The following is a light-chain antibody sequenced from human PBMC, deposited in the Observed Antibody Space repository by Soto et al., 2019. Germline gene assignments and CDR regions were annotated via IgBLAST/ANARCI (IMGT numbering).Light chain of an antibody. Sequence: DIQMTQSPSTLSASVGDRVTITCRASQRVGSWLAWYQQKPGKAPKLLIYKASSLESGVPSRFSGSGSGTEFSLTISSMQPDDFASYHCQQYGSSSPWTFGQGTKVAIK. CDR1: QRVGSW. CDR2: KAS. V-gene: IGKV1-5*03. CDR3: QQYGSSSPWT. J-gene: IGKJ1*01.